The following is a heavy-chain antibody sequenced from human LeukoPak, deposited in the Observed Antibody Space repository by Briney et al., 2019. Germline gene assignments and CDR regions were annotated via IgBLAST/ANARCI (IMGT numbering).Heavy chain of an antibody. V-gene: IGHV1-69*05. Sequence: GASVKVSCKASGGTFSSYAISWVRQAPGQGLEWMGGIIPIFGTANYAQKFQGRVTITTDESTSTAYMELSSLRSEDTAVYYCAKVPYSDYGSGRPPFMDVWGQGTTVAVSS. D-gene: IGHD3-10*01. CDR1: GGTFSSYA. CDR2: IIPIFGTA. J-gene: IGHJ6*02. CDR3: AKVPYSDYGSGRPPFMDV.